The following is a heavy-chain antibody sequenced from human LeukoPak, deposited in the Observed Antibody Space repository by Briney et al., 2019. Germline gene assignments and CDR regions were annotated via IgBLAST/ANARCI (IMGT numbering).Heavy chain of an antibody. D-gene: IGHD3-3*02. CDR3: ARGGGIRSAFDI. V-gene: IGHV4-59*01. CDR2: IYYSGST. J-gene: IGHJ3*02. CDR1: GGSISSYY. Sequence: SEALSLTCTVSGGSISSYYWSWIRQPPGKGLEWIGYIYYSGSTNYNPSLKSRVTISVDTSKNQFSLKLSSVTAADTAVYYCARGGGIRSAFDIWGQGTMVTVSS.